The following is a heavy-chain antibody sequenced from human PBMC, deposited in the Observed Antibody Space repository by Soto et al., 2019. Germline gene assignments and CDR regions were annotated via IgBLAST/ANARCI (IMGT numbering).Heavy chain of an antibody. D-gene: IGHD6-6*01. V-gene: IGHV4-59*08. CDR2: IYYSGST. CDR3: ARRSLEYSSSSWVTYYYYYMDV. Sequence: PSETLSLTCTVSGGSISSYYWSWIRQPPGKGLEWIGYIYYSGSTNYNPSLKSRVTISVDTSKNQFSLKLSSVTAADTAVYYCARRSLEYSSSSWVTYYYYYMDVWGKGTTVTVSS. J-gene: IGHJ6*03. CDR1: GGSISSYY.